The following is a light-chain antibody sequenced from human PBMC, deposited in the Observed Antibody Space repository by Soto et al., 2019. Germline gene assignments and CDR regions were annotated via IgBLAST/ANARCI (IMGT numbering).Light chain of an antibody. CDR3: QQYGSSLSWT. V-gene: IGKV3-20*01. Sequence: EIVLTQSAGTLSLSPGERATLSCRASQSVSSSYLAWYQQKPGQAPRLLIYGASSRATGIPDRFSGSGSGTDFTLTISRLEPEAFAVYYCQQYGSSLSWTFGQGTKVEIK. CDR2: GAS. J-gene: IGKJ1*01. CDR1: QSVSSSY.